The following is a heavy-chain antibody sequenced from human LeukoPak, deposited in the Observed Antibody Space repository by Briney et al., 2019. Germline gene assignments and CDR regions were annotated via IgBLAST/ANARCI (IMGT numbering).Heavy chain of an antibody. V-gene: IGHV4-59*01. CDR1: GGSINSYY. Sequence: SETLSLTCTVSGGSINSYYWSWIRRPPGKGLERIGYIYYSGSTKYNPSLKSRVTISVDTSKNQFSLKLSSVTAADTAVYYCARGGFGVPFDYWGQGTLVTVSS. CDR3: ARGGFGVPFDY. CDR2: IYYSGST. J-gene: IGHJ4*02. D-gene: IGHD3-3*01.